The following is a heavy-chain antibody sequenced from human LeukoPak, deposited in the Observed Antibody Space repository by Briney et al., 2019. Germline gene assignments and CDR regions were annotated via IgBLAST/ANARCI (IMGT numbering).Heavy chain of an antibody. V-gene: IGHV4-31*03. CDR3: ARVAGYSGRPKGYFDY. D-gene: IGHD5-12*01. J-gene: IGHJ4*02. CDR1: GGSISSGGYY. Sequence: SETLSLTCTVSGGSISSGGYYWSWIRQHPGKGLERIGYIYYSGSTYYNPSLKSRVTISVDTSKNQFSLKLSSVTAADTAVYYCARVAGYSGRPKGYFDYWGQGTLVTVSS. CDR2: IYYSGST.